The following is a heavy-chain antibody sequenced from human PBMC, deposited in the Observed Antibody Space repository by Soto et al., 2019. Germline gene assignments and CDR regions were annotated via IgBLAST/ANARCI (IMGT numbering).Heavy chain of an antibody. Sequence: SETLSLTCSGSGGSISRSSYYWGWIRQPPGKGLEWIGSIYYSGSTYYNPSLKSRVAISMDTSKNQFSLKLNSVTAADTAVYFCARRDPRAIDSWGQGTLVTVSS. CDR3: ARRDPRAIDS. CDR1: GGSISRSSYY. CDR2: IYYSGST. V-gene: IGHV4-39*01. J-gene: IGHJ5*01.